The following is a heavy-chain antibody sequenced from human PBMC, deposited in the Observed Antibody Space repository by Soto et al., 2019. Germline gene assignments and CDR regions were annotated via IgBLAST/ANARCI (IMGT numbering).Heavy chain of an antibody. V-gene: IGHV4-39*01. CDR3: VSQRTTVPTQAYFDY. CDR2: VYYRGRS. D-gene: IGHD4-17*01. Sequence: TLSLTCTVSXGSVTNSSYYWGWIRQSPGKGLEWIGSVYYRGRSYSKSSVKSRVTISVDTSKNRFSLSLNSVTASDTAVYFCVSQRTTVPTQAYFDYWGPGALVTV. CDR1: XGSVTNSSYY. J-gene: IGHJ4*02.